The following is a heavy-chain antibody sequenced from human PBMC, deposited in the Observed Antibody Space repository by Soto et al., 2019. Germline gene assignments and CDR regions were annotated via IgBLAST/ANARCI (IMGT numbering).Heavy chain of an antibody. V-gene: IGHV3-21*01. CDR2: ISSSSSYI. J-gene: IGHJ5*02. Sequence: EVQLVESGGGLVKPGGSLRLSCAASGFTFSSYSMNWVRQAPGKGLEWVSSISSSSSYIYYADSVKGRFTISRNNAKNSLYLQMNSLRAEDTAVYSCARDSGSYCFDPWGQGTLVTVSS. CDR3: ARDSGSYCFDP. D-gene: IGHD1-26*01. CDR1: GFTFSSYS.